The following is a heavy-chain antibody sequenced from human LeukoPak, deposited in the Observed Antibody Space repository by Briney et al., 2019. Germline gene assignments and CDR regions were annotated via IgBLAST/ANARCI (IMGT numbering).Heavy chain of an antibody. CDR1: GYTFTNYW. Sequence: GESLKISCKASGYTFTNYWIGWLRQMPGKGLEWMGIIYPGNSDTRYSPSFQGRVTILADKSISTAYLQWSSLKAPDTAIYYCARHGPVDMATTDCDYWGQGTLVTVSS. D-gene: IGHD5-24*01. CDR3: ARHGPVDMATTDCDY. CDR2: IYPGNSDT. J-gene: IGHJ4*02. V-gene: IGHV5-51*01.